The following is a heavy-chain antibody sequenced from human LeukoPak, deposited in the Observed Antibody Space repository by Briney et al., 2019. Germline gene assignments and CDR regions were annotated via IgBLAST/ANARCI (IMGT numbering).Heavy chain of an antibody. CDR3: AAFYYDSSRFSYYFDH. CDR2: FDAEVGET. V-gene: IGHV1-24*01. CDR1: GYRLTELA. J-gene: IGHJ4*02. D-gene: IGHD3-22*01. Sequence: ASVKVSFKASGYRLTELAMHWVGQAPGKGLEGMGGFDAEVGETLYAQKFQGRLTMTDDTSTDTAYMELSSLKSEDTAVYFCAAFYYDSSRFSYYFDHWGQGTLVTVSS.